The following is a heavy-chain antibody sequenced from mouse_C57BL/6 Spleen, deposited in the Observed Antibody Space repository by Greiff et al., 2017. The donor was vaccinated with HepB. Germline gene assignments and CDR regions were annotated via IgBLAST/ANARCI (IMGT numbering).Heavy chain of an antibody. J-gene: IGHJ3*01. Sequence: EVMLVESGGDLVKPGGSLKLSCAASGFTFSSYGMSWVRQTPDKRLEWVATISSGGSYTYYPDSVKGRFTISRDNAQNTLYLQMSSLKSEDTAMYYCARPSPDEYDVPVSYWGQGTLVTVSA. CDR1: GFTFSSYG. V-gene: IGHV5-6*01. D-gene: IGHD2-4*01. CDR2: ISSGGSYT. CDR3: ARPSPDEYDVPVSY.